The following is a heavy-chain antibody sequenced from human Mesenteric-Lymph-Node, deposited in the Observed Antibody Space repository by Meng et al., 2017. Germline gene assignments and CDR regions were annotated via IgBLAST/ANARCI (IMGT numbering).Heavy chain of an antibody. Sequence: ASVKVSCKASGYTFTGYYMHWVRQAPGQGLEWMGWINPNSGGTNYAQKFQGRVTMTRDTSISTAYMELSRLRSDDTAVYYCARSYYYGSGRTRDYYGMDVWGQGTTVTGSS. CDR3: ARSYYYGSGRTRDYYGMDV. CDR2: INPNSGGT. D-gene: IGHD3-10*01. V-gene: IGHV1-2*02. CDR1: GYTFTGYY. J-gene: IGHJ6*02.